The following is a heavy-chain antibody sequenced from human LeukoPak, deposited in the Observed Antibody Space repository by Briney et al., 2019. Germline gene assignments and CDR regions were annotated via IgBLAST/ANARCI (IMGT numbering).Heavy chain of an antibody. D-gene: IGHD5-12*01. J-gene: IGHJ5*02. CDR2: IYPGDSDT. Sequence: GESLEISCKGSGYSFTSYGIGWVRQMPGKGLEWMGVIYPGDSDTKYSPSFQGQVTISADKSISTAYLQWSSLKASDTAMYYCARHRISDYDSGVSWCDPWGQGTLVTVSS. V-gene: IGHV5-51*01. CDR3: ARHRISDYDSGVSWCDP. CDR1: GYSFTSYG.